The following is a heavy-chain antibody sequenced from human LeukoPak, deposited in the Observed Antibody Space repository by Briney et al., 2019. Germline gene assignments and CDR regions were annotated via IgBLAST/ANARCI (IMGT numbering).Heavy chain of an antibody. CDR1: GFTFSDFY. D-gene: IGHD1-20*01. CDR2: VSSSGSTI. J-gene: IGHJ4*02. Sequence: KSGGSLRLSCAASGFTFSDFYMSWIRQAPGKGLEWVSYVSSSGSTIYYAGSVKGRFTISRDNAKNSLYLQMNSLRAEDAAVYYCARRRYNWNAIDYWGQGTLVTVSS. V-gene: IGHV3-11*01. CDR3: ARRRYNWNAIDY.